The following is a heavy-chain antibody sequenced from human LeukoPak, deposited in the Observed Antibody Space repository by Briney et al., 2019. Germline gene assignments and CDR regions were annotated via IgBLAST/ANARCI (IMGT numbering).Heavy chain of an antibody. V-gene: IGHV3-21*01. CDR1: GFTFSSYS. D-gene: IGHD3-22*01. CDR3: ARDPDYDSSGYYFDY. Sequence: PGGSLRLSCAASGFTFSSYSMNWVRQAPGKGLEWVSSISNSSIYIYYADSVKGRFTIPRDNAKNSLYLQMNSLRAEDTAVYYRARDPDYDSSGYYFDYWGQGTPVTVSS. CDR2: ISNSSIYI. J-gene: IGHJ4*02.